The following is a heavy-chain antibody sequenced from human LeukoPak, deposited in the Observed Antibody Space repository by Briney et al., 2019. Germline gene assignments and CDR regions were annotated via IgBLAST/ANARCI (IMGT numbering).Heavy chain of an antibody. J-gene: IGHJ4*02. D-gene: IGHD3-10*01. Sequence: SETLSLTCAVHGGSFTAYYWIWIRQPPGKGLEWIGEINHSGSANYNPSLKSRVTISVDTSKNQFSLRLRSVTAADTAVYFCARSPPRGDYSGSASHYNRWGPGTLVTVSS. V-gene: IGHV4-34*01. CDR3: ARSPPRGDYSGSASHYNR. CDR2: INHSGSA. CDR1: GGSFTAYY.